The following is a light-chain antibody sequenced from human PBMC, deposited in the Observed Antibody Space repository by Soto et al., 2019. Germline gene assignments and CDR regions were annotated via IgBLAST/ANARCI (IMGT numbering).Light chain of an antibody. CDR3: QQYNSYWT. V-gene: IGKV1-5*01. J-gene: IGKJ1*01. CDR1: QSVSRW. Sequence: DIQMTQCPSTLSASVGDRITSASRASQSVSRWLAWYQQKPGKAPKLLIYDASSLESGVPSRFSGSGSGTEFTLTISRLQTDDFATYYCQQYNSYWTFGPGTKVDIK. CDR2: DAS.